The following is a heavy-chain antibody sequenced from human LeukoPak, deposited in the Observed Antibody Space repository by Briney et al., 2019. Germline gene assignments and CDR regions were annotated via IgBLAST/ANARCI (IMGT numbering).Heavy chain of an antibody. J-gene: IGHJ1*01. V-gene: IGHV1-2*02. D-gene: IGHD3-16*01. Sequence: GASVKVSCKASGYTFTGYYMHWVRQAPGQGLEWMGWINPNSGGTDYAQKFQGRVTMTRDTSISTAYMELSRLRSDDTAVYYCALRGEGLAQYFQHWGQGTLVTVSS. CDR3: ALRGEGLAQYFQH. CDR2: INPNSGGT. CDR1: GYTFTGYY.